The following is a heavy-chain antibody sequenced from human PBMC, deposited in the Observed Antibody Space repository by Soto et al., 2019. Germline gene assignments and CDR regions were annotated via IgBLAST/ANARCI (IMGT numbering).Heavy chain of an antibody. Sequence: GGSLRLSCAASGFTFSSYSMNWVRQAPGKGLEWVSSISSSSSYIYYADSVKGRFTISRDNAKNSLYLQMNSLRAEDTAVYYCASNLQFDFTQRNWFDPWGQGTLVTVSS. D-gene: IGHD3-9*01. CDR1: GFTFSSYS. V-gene: IGHV3-21*01. J-gene: IGHJ5*02. CDR2: ISSSSSYI. CDR3: ASNLQFDFTQRNWFDP.